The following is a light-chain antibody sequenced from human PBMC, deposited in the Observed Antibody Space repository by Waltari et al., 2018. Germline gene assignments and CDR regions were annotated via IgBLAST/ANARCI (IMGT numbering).Light chain of an antibody. CDR2: GAS. V-gene: IGKV3-20*01. CDR1: QNIGNY. CDR3: QHHVRLPAT. Sequence: IVLTKSPGTLSLSAGGRATLSCRASQNIGNYLAGYQQKPGQAPRLLSYGASSRAAGIPDRFSGSGAEADCSLTISRLEPEDFAVYYCQHHVRLPATFGQGTKV. J-gene: IGKJ1*01.